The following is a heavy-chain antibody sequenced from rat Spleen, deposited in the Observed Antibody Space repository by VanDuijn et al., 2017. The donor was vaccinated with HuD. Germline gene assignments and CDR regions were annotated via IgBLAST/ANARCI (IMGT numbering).Heavy chain of an antibody. D-gene: IGHD5-1*01. V-gene: IGHV2-1*01. Sequence: QVQLKESGPVLVQASETLSLTCTVSGFLLTDNSVHWLRQPPGRGLEWMGGIWGDGSTSYNSALKSRLSISRDTSQSQVFLKMNSLQTDDTAIYICTRGLGDYWGQGVMVTVSS. CDR3: TRGLGDY. J-gene: IGHJ2*01. CDR2: IWGDGST. CDR1: GFLLTDNS.